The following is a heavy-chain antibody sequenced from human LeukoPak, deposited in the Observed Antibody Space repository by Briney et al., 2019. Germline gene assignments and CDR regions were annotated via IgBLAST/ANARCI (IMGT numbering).Heavy chain of an antibody. Sequence: SETLSLTCTVSGGSISSGGYYWSWIRQHPGKGLEWIGYIYYSGSTYYNPSLKSRVTISVDTSKNQFSLKLSSVTAADTAVYYCARYCSSTSCSRYYYYGMDVWGQGTTVTVSS. CDR1: GGSISSGGYY. CDR3: ARYCSSTSCSRYYYYGMDV. J-gene: IGHJ6*02. V-gene: IGHV4-31*03. D-gene: IGHD2-2*01. CDR2: IYYSGST.